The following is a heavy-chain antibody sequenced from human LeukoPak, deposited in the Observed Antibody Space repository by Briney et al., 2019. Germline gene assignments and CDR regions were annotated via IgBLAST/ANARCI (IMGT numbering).Heavy chain of an antibody. V-gene: IGHV3-23*01. CDR2: ISGSGDRT. Sequence: PGGSLRLSCAASGFTFSSSGMIWVRQAPGKGLEWVSAISGSGDRTYHADSVKGRFTISRDNSKNTLYLHMNSLRAEDTAVYYCARGIWRLRDDAFDIWGQGTMVTVSS. J-gene: IGHJ3*02. D-gene: IGHD6-25*01. CDR1: GFTFSSSG. CDR3: ARGIWRLRDDAFDI.